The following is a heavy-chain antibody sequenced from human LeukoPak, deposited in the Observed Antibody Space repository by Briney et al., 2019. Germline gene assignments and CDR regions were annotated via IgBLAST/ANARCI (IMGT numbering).Heavy chain of an antibody. J-gene: IGHJ6*02. V-gene: IGHV1-46*01. Sequence: ASVKVSSTASGYTFISYYMHWVRQAPGQGLEWMGIINPSGGSTSYAQKFQDRVTMTRDTSTSTVYMELSSLKSEDTAVYYCAREDVVLVDAVRYNYYGMDVWGQGTTVTVSS. CDR1: GYTFISYY. CDR3: AREDVVLVDAVRYNYYGMDV. D-gene: IGHD2-8*01. CDR2: INPSGGST.